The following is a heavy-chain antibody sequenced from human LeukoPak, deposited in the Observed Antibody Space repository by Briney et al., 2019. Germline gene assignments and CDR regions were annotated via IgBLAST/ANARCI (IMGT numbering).Heavy chain of an antibody. CDR2: INPNSGGT. D-gene: IGHD6-19*01. V-gene: IGHV1-2*02. J-gene: IGHJ4*02. Sequence: ASVKVSCKASGYTFTGYYMHWVRQAPGQGLEWMGWINPNSGGTNYAQKFQGRVTMTRDTSISTAYMELSRLRSDDTAVYYCAKSAGYSSGFDYWGQGTLVTVSS. CDR1: GYTFTGYY. CDR3: AKSAGYSSGFDY.